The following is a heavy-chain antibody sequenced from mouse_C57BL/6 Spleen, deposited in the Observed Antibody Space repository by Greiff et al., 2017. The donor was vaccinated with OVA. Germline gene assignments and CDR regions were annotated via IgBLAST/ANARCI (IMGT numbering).Heavy chain of an antibody. CDR1: GYTFTSYW. Sequence: GKREQPGAELVRPGGSVKLSCKASGYTFTSYWMHWVKQRPGRGLEWIGRIDPNSGGTKYNEKFKSKATLTVDKPSSTAYMQLSSLTSEDSAVYYCARSITTVVATSYAMDYWGQGTSVTVSS. CDR2: IDPNSGGT. J-gene: IGHJ4*01. CDR3: ARSITTVVATSYAMDY. V-gene: IGHV1-72*01. D-gene: IGHD1-1*01.